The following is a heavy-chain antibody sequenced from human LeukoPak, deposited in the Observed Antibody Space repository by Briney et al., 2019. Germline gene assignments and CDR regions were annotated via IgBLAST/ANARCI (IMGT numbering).Heavy chain of an antibody. D-gene: IGHD2-2*01. Sequence: GGSLRLSCAASGFTFSSYAISWVRQAPGKGLEWVSAISGSGGSTYYADSVKGRFTISRDNSKNTLYLQMNSLRAEDTAVYYCAKDPHIVVVPAAEDWFDPWGQGTLVTVSS. J-gene: IGHJ5*02. CDR3: AKDPHIVVVPAAEDWFDP. V-gene: IGHV3-23*01. CDR1: GFTFSSYA. CDR2: ISGSGGST.